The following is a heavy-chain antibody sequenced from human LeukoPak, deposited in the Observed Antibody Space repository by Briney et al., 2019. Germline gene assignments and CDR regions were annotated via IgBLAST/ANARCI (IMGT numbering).Heavy chain of an antibody. CDR1: GFTFSSYG. CDR3: AKRRGSGSYVPFDY. D-gene: IGHD1-26*01. CDR2: IRYDGSNK. V-gene: IGHV3-30*02. J-gene: IGHJ4*02. Sequence: GGSLGLSCAASGFTFSSYGMHWVRQAPGKGLERVAFIRYDGSNKYYADSVKGRFTISRDNSKNTLYLQMNSLRAEDTAVYYCAKRRGSGSYVPFDYWGQGTLVTVSS.